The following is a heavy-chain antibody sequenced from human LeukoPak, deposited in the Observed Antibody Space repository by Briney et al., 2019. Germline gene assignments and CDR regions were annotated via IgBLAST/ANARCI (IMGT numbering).Heavy chain of an antibody. D-gene: IGHD6-19*01. CDR3: AREAPGGSGWTYFDY. CDR1: GGSVSGHY. V-gene: IGHV4-59*02. J-gene: IGHJ4*02. CDR2: IYASGSA. Sequence: SETLSLTCAVSGGSVSGHYWDWIRHPPGKGLEWIGYIYASGSANYHPSLKSRVTISLDTSANHVSLRLTSVTAEDTAVYYCAREAPGGSGWTYFDYWGQGSLVTVSS.